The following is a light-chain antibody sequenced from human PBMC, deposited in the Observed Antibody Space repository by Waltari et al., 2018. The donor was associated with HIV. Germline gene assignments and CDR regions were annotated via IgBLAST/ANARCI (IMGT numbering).Light chain of an antibody. CDR3: QAWDRTTGV. Sequence: SFDLTQPPSMSVSPGQTATITCSGDRLGDKYSSWYQQKPGQSPILVINQDVRRPSGIPEPFSGSNSGNTATLTIRGAQAMDEADYYCQAWDRTTGVFGGGTKLTVL. CDR2: QDV. CDR1: RLGDKY. J-gene: IGLJ3*02. V-gene: IGLV3-1*01.